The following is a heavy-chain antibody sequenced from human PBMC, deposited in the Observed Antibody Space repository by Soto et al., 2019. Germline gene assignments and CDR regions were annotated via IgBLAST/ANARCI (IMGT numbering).Heavy chain of an antibody. CDR3: SRGSGYSYGYPPDF. CDR2: IKEGGSEK. Sequence: GGSLRLSCAASGFTFSIYSMNWVRQAPGKGLEWVANIKEGGSEKYYVDSVKGRFTISRDNAKNSLYLQMNSLRVEDTAVYYCSRGSGYSYGYPPDFWAQGTLVTVSS. J-gene: IGHJ4*02. CDR1: GFTFSIYS. V-gene: IGHV3-7*03. D-gene: IGHD5-18*01.